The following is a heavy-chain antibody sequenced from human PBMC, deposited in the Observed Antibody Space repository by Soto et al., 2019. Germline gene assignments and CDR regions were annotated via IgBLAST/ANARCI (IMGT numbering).Heavy chain of an antibody. CDR3: ARESGGICYLVDCYYYDTDV. CDR1: GYTFTSYD. CDR2: MNPNSGNT. Sequence: QGQLVQSGAEVKKPGASVKVSCKASGYTFTSYDINWLRQATGQGLEWMGWMNPNSGNTGYAQKLQGRVTTTRNTSIIIAYMEMSSLRAEDPAVYYCARESGGICYLVDCYYYDTDVWGKGPTVTVSS. V-gene: IGHV1-8*01. D-gene: IGHD2-15*01. J-gene: IGHJ6*03.